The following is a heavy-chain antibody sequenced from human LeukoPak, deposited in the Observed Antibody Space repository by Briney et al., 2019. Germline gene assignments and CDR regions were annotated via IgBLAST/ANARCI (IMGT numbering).Heavy chain of an antibody. CDR3: AKDRKYGSGSYYRVSY. J-gene: IGHJ4*02. CDR2: ISSSGSTI. CDR1: GFTFSDYY. V-gene: IGHV3-11*04. Sequence: GGSLRLSCAASGFTFSDYYMSWIRQAPGKGLEWVSYISSSGSTIYYADSVKGRFTISRDNSKNTLYLQMNSLRAEDTAVYYCAKDRKYGSGSYYRVSYWGQGTLVTVSS. D-gene: IGHD3-10*01.